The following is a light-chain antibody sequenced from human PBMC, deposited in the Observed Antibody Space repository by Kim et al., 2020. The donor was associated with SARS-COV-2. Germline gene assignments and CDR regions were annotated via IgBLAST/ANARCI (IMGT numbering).Light chain of an antibody. CDR1: KLGNKF. V-gene: IGLV3-1*01. CDR3: QAWDTPIGVV. CDR2: EDR. J-gene: IGLJ2*01. Sequence: PSQTAIITCSGDKLGNKFASWYQPRPGQSPVLVISEDRQRPSGIPERFSGSNSGNTATLTITGTQAMDEADYYCQAWDTPIGVVFGGGTQLTVL.